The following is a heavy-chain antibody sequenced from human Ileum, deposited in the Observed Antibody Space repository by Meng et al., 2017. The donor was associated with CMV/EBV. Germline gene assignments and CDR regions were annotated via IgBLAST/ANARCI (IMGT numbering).Heavy chain of an antibody. J-gene: IGHJ6*02. CDR1: GFTFSNYV. CDR3: AKGSNGWPYYNGMDV. Sequence: GGSLRLSCAASGFTFSNYVMHWVRQAPGKGLEWVTVISYDECNKYYADSVQGRFAISRDNSKNTLYLQMNSLRVDDTAIYYCAKGSNGWPYYNGMDVWGQGTTVTVSS. D-gene: IGHD6-19*01. CDR2: ISYDECNK. V-gene: IGHV3-30*09.